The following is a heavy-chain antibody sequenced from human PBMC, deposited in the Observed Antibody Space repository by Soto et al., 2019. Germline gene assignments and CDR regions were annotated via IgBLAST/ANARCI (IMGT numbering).Heavy chain of an antibody. D-gene: IGHD6-19*01. Sequence: GGSLRLSCAASGFTFSSYGMHWVRQAPGKGLEWVAVISYDGSNKYYADSVKGRFTISRDNSKNTLYLQMNSLRAEDTAVYYCAKDPIAVAGTLDYYYYYGMDVWGQGTTVTVSS. CDR3: AKDPIAVAGTLDYYYYYGMDV. CDR1: GFTFSSYG. CDR2: ISYDGSNK. J-gene: IGHJ6*02. V-gene: IGHV3-30*18.